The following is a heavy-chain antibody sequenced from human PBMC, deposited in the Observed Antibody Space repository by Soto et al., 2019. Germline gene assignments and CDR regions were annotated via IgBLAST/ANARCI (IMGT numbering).Heavy chain of an antibody. J-gene: IGHJ4*02. CDR2: ISSSSSTI. V-gene: IGHV3-48*02. Sequence: EVQLVESGGGLVQPGGSLRLSCAASGFTFSSYSMNWVREAPGKGLEWGSYISSSSSTIYYADSVKGRFTISRDNAKNSLYLQMTRLRDEDTAVYYCARDGGSLGYWGQGTLVTVSS. CDR1: GFTFSSYS. D-gene: IGHD1-26*01. CDR3: ARDGGSLGY.